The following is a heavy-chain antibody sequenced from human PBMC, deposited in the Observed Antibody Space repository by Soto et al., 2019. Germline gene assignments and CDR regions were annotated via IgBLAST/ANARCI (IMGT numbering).Heavy chain of an antibody. CDR3: ARIAYCSGGSCYSQANWFDP. Sequence: QVTLKESGPVLVKPTETLTLTCTVSGFSLSNARMGVSWIRQPPGKALEWLAHIFSNDEKSYSTSLKSRLTISKDTSKSQVVLTMTNVDPVDTATYYCARIAYCSGGSCYSQANWFDPWGQGTLVTVSS. D-gene: IGHD2-15*01. CDR2: IFSNDEK. V-gene: IGHV2-26*01. J-gene: IGHJ5*02. CDR1: GFSLSNARMG.